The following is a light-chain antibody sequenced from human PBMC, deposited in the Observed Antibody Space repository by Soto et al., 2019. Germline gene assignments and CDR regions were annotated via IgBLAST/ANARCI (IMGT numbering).Light chain of an antibody. CDR1: QSVSSY. J-gene: IGKJ3*01. V-gene: IGKV3-11*01. Sequence: EMVMTQSPATLSVSPGERATLSCRASQSVSSYLAWYQQKPGQAPRLLIYDASNRATGIPARFSGSGSGTDFTLTISSLEPEDFAVYYCQQRSNWPPGFTFGPGTKVDIK. CDR2: DAS. CDR3: QQRSNWPPGFT.